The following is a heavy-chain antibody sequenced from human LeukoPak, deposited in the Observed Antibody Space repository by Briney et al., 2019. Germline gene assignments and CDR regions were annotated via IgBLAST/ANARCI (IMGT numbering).Heavy chain of an antibody. CDR2: INPRGGGA. J-gene: IGHJ4*02. D-gene: IGHD2-15*01. Sequence: EASVTVSCKPSGYFFTSYYMHWVRQAPGQGLEWMGVINPRGGGATYAQNFQGRVTLTSDTSTSTFYMELSSLRSEDTAVYYCARERGYCGAGTCYHFDNWGQGTLVTVSS. CDR1: GYFFTSYY. V-gene: IGHV1-46*01. CDR3: ARERGYCGAGTCYHFDN.